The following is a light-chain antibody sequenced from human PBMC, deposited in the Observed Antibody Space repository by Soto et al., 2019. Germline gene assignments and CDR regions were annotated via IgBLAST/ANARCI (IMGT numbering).Light chain of an antibody. Sequence: QSALTQPRSVSGSPGQSVTISCTGTSSDVGGYNYVSWYQQHPGKAPKLMIDEVSKRPSGVPDRFSGSKSGNTASLTISGLQAEDESDYYCCSYAGSYTFYVFGTGTK. J-gene: IGLJ1*01. CDR3: CSYAGSYTFYV. CDR1: SSDVGGYNY. CDR2: EVS. V-gene: IGLV2-11*01.